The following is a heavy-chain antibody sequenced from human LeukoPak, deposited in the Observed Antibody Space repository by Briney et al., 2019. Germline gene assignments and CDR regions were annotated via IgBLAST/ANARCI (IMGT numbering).Heavy chain of an antibody. CDR2: ISAYNGNT. J-gene: IGHJ4*02. CDR3: ARTRKVQGIAAALPDYFDY. V-gene: IGHV1-18*01. CDR1: GYTFTSYG. Sequence: ASVKVSCKASGYTFTSYGISWVRQAPGQGLEWMGWISAYNGNTNYAQKLQGRVTMTTDTSTSTAYMELRSLRSDDTAVYYCARTRKVQGIAAALPDYFDYWGQGTLVTVSS. D-gene: IGHD6-13*01.